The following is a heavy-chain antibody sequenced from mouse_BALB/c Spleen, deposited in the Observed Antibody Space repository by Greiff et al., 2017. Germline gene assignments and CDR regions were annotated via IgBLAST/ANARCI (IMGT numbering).Heavy chain of an antibody. CDR1: GFTFSSYA. Sequence: EVQVVESGGGLVKPGGSLKLSCAASGFTFSSYAMSWVRQTPEKRLEWVASISSGGSTYYPDSVKGRFTISRDNARNILYLQMSSLRSEDTAMYYCARNYEFDYWGQGTTLTVSS. CDR3: ARNYEFDY. D-gene: IGHD1-1*01. V-gene: IGHV5-6-5*01. J-gene: IGHJ2*01. CDR2: ISSGGST.